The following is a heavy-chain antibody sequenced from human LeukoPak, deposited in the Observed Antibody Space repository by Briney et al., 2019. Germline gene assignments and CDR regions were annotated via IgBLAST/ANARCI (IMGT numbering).Heavy chain of an antibody. D-gene: IGHD2-15*01. CDR3: VKEMVAATDY. J-gene: IGHJ4*02. Sequence: GGSLRLSCSASGFTYSSYAMHWVRQAPGKGLEYVSAISSNGGSTYYADSVKGRFTISRDNSKNTLYLQMSSLRAEDTAVYYCVKEMVAATDYWGQGTLVTVSS. V-gene: IGHV3-64D*06. CDR1: GFTYSSYA. CDR2: ISSNGGST.